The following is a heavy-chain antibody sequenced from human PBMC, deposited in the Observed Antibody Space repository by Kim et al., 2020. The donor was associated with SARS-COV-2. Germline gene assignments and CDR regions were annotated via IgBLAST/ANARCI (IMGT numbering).Heavy chain of an antibody. J-gene: IGHJ4*02. CDR3: AKDATYGGNSLSY. Sequence: YAATVKDRFTISRDNSKNTLYLQMNSLRAEDTAVYYCAKDATYGGNSLSYWGQGTLVTVSS. V-gene: IGHV3-33*06. D-gene: IGHD4-17*01.